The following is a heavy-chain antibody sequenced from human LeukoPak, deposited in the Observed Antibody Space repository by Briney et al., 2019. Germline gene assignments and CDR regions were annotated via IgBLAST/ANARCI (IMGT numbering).Heavy chain of an antibody. CDR1: GYTFTSYD. CDR2: MNPNSGNT. D-gene: IGHD3-16*01. V-gene: IGHV1-8*01. CDR3: ARKKGHKVITPPNYYYGMDV. J-gene: IGHJ6*02. Sequence: ASVKVSCKASGYTFTSYDINWVRQATGQELEWMGWMNPNSGNTGYAQKFQGRVTMTRNTSISTAYMELSSLRSEDTAVYYCARKKGHKVITPPNYYYGMDVWGQGTTVTVSS.